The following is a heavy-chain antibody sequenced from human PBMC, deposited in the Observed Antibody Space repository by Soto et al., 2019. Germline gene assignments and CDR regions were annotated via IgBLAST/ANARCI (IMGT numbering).Heavy chain of an antibody. V-gene: IGHV6-1*01. Sequence: PSQTLSLTCAISGDRVSSSAVAWSWIRQSPSRGLEWLGRTYYRSKWYNEYASSVEGRISIMADTSKNQFSLQLNSVTPEDTAVYFCARDHNSAWSHFQHWGQGTLVTVSS. CDR2: TYYRSKWYN. D-gene: IGHD6-19*01. J-gene: IGHJ1*01. CDR1: GDRVSSSAVA. CDR3: ARDHNSAWSHFQH.